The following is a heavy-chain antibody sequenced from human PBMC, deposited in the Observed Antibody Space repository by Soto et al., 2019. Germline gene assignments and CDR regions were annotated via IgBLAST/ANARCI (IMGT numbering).Heavy chain of an antibody. CDR1: GVSISSTSCY. CDR3: ARVPDR. J-gene: IGHJ5*02. V-gene: IGHV4-39*07. D-gene: IGHD2-2*01. CDR2: IYYSGSI. Sequence: SETMSVTCSVAGVSISSTSCYWGWNRQPPAKGLEWIGSIYYSGSIYHNPSLKSRVTTSVDTSKNQFSLKLSSVTAADTAVYYCARVPDRWGQGTLVTVSS.